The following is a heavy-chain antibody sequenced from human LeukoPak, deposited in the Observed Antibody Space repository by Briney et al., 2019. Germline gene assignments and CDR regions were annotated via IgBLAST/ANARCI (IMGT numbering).Heavy chain of an antibody. CDR3: ARGRGSRTPIDY. V-gene: IGHV1-2*02. Sequence: EASVKVSCKASGYTFTGYYMHWVRQAPGQRLEWMGWINPNSGGTNYAQKFQGRVTMTTDTSTSTAYMELRSLRSDDPAVYYCARGRGSRTPIDYWGQGTLVTVSS. D-gene: IGHD2-2*01. J-gene: IGHJ4*02. CDR2: INPNSGGT. CDR1: GYTFTGYY.